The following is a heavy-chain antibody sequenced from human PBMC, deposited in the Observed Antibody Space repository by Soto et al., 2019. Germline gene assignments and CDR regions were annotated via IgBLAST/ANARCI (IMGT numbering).Heavy chain of an antibody. CDR1: GFIFSNYP. J-gene: IGHJ4*02. Sequence: SLRLSCAVSGFIFSNYPMSWVRQAPGKGLEWVSSVSPSGSNTYYGDSVKGRFTMSRDNSENRLHLQMDSLRAEDTAVYFCARRDSSGWYSLDYWGQGTLVTVSS. D-gene: IGHD6-19*01. V-gene: IGHV3-23*01. CDR3: ARRDSSGWYSLDY. CDR2: VSPSGSNT.